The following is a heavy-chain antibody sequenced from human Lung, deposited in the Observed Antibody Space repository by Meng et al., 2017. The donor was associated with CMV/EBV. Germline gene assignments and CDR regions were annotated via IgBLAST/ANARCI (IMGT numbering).Heavy chain of an antibody. V-gene: IGHV4-34*01. J-gene: IGHJ5*02. CDR1: GWSFSGYY. CDR3: ARGGYCSSTSCYKLYRNWFDP. D-gene: IGHD2-2*02. Sequence: GSLRLXXAAYGWSFSGYYWSWIRQPPGKGLEWIGEINHSGSTNYNPSLKSRVTISVDTSKNQFSLKLSSVTAADTAVYYCARGGYCSSTSCYKLYRNWFDPWGQGXLVTVSS. CDR2: INHSGST.